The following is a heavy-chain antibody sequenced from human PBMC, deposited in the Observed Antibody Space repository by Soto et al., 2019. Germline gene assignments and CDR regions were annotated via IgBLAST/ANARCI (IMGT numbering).Heavy chain of an antibody. CDR3: ARERFLEWLLGNFDY. CDR2: TYYRSKWYN. D-gene: IGHD3-3*01. J-gene: IGHJ4*02. V-gene: IGHV6-1*01. Sequence: SQTLSLTCAISVDSVSSNSAAWNWIRQSPSRGLEWLGRTYYRSKWYNDYAVSVKSRITINPDTSKNQFSLQLNSVTPEDTAVYYCARERFLEWLLGNFDYWGQGTLVTVSS. CDR1: VDSVSSNSAA.